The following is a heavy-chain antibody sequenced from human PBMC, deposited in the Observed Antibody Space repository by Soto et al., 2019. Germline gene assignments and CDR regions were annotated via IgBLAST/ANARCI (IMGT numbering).Heavy chain of an antibody. CDR1: GFTFTSSA. Sequence: QMQLVQSGPEVKKPGTSVKVSCKASGFTFTSSAMQWVRQARGQRLEWIGWIVVGSGNTNYAQKFQERVTITRDMSTSTAYMELRRLGSEDTAVYYCAAVEYYYDSSGYEDYWGQGTLVTVSS. V-gene: IGHV1-58*02. J-gene: IGHJ4*02. CDR2: IVVGSGNT. CDR3: AAVEYYYDSSGYEDY. D-gene: IGHD3-22*01.